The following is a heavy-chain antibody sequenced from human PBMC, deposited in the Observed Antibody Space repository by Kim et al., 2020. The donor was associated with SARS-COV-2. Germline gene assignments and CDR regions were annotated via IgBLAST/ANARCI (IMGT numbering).Heavy chain of an antibody. CDR1: GDPISDGLYY. V-gene: IGHV4-61*02. Sequence: SETLSLTCNVSGDPISDGLYYWTWIRQPAGKGLEWIRRIYTRGTINYNPSLKRRVTISADTSKNQFFLKLNSVTAADTAVYYCARGAFGDGYYYFDYWGQGTLVTVSS. D-gene: IGHD1-26*01. J-gene: IGHJ4*02. CDR2: IYTRGTI. CDR3: ARGAFGDGYYYFDY.